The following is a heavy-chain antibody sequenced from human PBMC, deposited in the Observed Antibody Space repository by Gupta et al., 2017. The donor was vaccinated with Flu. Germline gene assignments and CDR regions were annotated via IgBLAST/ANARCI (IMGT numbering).Heavy chain of an antibody. J-gene: IGHJ4*02. CDR1: GFTFSSYE. Sequence: EVQLVESGGGLVQPGGSLRLSCAASGFTFSSYEMNWVRQAPGKGLEWVSYISSSGSTIYYADSVKGRFTISRDNAKNSLYLQMNSLRAEDTAVYYCARVSTLDFEGRGVAFDYWGQGTLVTVSS. D-gene: IGHD3-10*01. CDR3: ARVSTLDFEGRGVAFDY. V-gene: IGHV3-48*03. CDR2: ISSSGSTI.